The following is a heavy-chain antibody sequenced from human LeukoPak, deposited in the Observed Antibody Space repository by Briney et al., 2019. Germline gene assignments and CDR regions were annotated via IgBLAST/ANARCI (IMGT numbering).Heavy chain of an antibody. CDR1: GFTFSSYA. Sequence: GGSLRLSCAASGFTFSSYAMSWVRQAPGKGLEWVSAISGSGGSAYYADSVKGRFTISRDNSKNTLYLQMNSLRAEDTAVYYCAKDYSSSSLYYFDYWGQGTLVTVSS. D-gene: IGHD6-6*01. J-gene: IGHJ4*02. V-gene: IGHV3-23*01. CDR3: AKDYSSSSLYYFDY. CDR2: ISGSGGSA.